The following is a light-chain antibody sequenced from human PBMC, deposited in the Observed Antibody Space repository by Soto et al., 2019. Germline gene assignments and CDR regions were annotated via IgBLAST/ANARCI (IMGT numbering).Light chain of an antibody. CDR2: DAS. CDR3: QHYNSYSEA. Sequence: DIQMTQSQSSLSASVVDRVTITCQASQDIKNYLNWYQQKSGKAPKLLIYDASDLETGVPSRFSGSGSGTEFTLTISSLQPDDFATYYCQHYNSYSEAFGQGTKVDI. CDR1: QDIKNY. J-gene: IGKJ1*01. V-gene: IGKV1-33*01.